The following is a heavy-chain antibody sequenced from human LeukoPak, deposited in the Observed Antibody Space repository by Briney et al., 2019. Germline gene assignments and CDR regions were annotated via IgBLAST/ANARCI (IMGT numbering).Heavy chain of an antibody. CDR3: AKGRGAISVKIAFDY. Sequence: GGSLRLSCAASGFTFDDYAMHWVRQAPGKGLEWVSGISWNSGSIGYADSVKGRFTISRDNAKNSLYLQMNSLRAEDTALYYCAKGRGAISVKIAFDYWGQGTLVTVSS. V-gene: IGHV3-9*01. CDR2: ISWNSGSI. J-gene: IGHJ4*02. D-gene: IGHD1-26*01. CDR1: GFTFDDYA.